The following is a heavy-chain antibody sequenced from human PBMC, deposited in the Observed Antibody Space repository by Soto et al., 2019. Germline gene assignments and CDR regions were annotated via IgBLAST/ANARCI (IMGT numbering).Heavy chain of an antibody. CDR2: IYYSGST. V-gene: IGHV4-30-4*01. CDR1: GGSISSGDYY. CDR3: ARGVVVVITTSFDY. D-gene: IGHD3-22*01. J-gene: IGHJ4*02. Sequence: PSETLSLTCTVSGGSISSGDYYWSWIRQPPGKGLEWIGYIYYSGSTYYNPSLKSRVTISVDTSKNQFSLKLSSVTAADTAVYYCARGVVVVITTSFDYWGQGTLVTVSS.